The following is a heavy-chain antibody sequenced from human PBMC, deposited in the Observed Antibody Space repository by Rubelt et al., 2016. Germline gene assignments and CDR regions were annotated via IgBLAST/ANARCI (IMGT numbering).Heavy chain of an antibody. V-gene: IGHV3-66*01. Sequence: EVQLVESGGRVVRPGESLRLSCVASGFRFDDYAMSWVRHAPGKGLEWVSVIYSGGSTYYADSVKGRFTISRDNSKNTLYLQMNSRRAEDTAMYYCARDSSEWSRDYWGQGTLVTVSS. CDR3: ARDSSEWSRDY. CDR2: IYSGGST. CDR1: GFRFDDYA. J-gene: IGHJ4*02. D-gene: IGHD6-19*01.